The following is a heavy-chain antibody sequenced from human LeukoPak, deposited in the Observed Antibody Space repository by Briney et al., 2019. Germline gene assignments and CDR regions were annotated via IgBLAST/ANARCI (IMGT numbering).Heavy chain of an antibody. D-gene: IGHD3-22*01. CDR3: ARGFTMIVVVPKRGAFDI. V-gene: IGHV3-66*02. CDR1: GFTVSSNY. J-gene: IGHJ3*02. CDR2: IYSGGST. Sequence: GGSLRLSCAASGFTVSSNYMSWVRQAPGKGLEWVSVIYSGGSTYYADSAKGRFTISRDNSKNTLYLQMNSLRAEDTAVYYCARGFTMIVVVPKRGAFDIWGQGTMVTVSS.